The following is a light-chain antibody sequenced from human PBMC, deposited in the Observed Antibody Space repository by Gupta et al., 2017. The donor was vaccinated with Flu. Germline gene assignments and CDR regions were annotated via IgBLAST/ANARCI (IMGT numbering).Light chain of an antibody. J-gene: IGKJ4*01. CDR2: DAS. Sequence: SPATLSLSPGERATRSCRASQSVSNYLDWYQQKPGQAPRLLIYDASNRATGISDRFSGSGSGTDFTLTISSREPEDFAVYYWQQRSDLLSFGGGTKVEIK. V-gene: IGKV3-11*01. CDR1: QSVSNY. CDR3: QQRSDLLS.